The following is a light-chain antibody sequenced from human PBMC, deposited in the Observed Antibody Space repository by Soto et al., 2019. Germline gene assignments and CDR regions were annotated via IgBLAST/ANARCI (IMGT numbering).Light chain of an antibody. Sequence: EVVMTQSPATLSVSPGERATLSCRASETVATNLAWYQQKPGQAPRLLISGASTRAAGISDRFRGSGSGTEFTLTISSLRSEDSAIYYCQQYFEWPPLTVGQGTK. CDR1: ETVATN. CDR2: GAS. CDR3: QQYFEWPPLT. J-gene: IGKJ1*01. V-gene: IGKV3-15*01.